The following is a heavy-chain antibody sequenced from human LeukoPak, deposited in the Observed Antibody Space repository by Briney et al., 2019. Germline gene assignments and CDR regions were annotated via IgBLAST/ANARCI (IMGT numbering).Heavy chain of an antibody. Sequence: PSETLSLTCTVSGNSISSGDNYWSWIRQPPGKGLEWIGYIYYSGSTNYNPSLKSRVTISVDTSKNQFSLKLSSVTAADTAVYYCARFDIWGQGTMVTVSS. CDR1: GNSISSGDNY. CDR3: ARFDI. J-gene: IGHJ3*02. V-gene: IGHV4-61*08. CDR2: IYYSGST.